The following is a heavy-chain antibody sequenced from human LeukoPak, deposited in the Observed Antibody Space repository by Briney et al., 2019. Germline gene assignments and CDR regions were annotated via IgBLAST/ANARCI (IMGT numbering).Heavy chain of an antibody. J-gene: IGHJ6*03. V-gene: IGHV1-69*06. D-gene: IGHD2-2*02. Sequence: SVKVSFKASGGTFSSYAISWVRQAPGQGLEWMGGIIPIFGTANYAQKFQGRVTITADKSTSTAYMELSSLRSEDTAVYYCARVHCSSTSCYTDDYYYYYMDVWGKGTTVTVSS. CDR1: GGTFSSYA. CDR2: IIPIFGTA. CDR3: ARVHCSSTSCYTDDYYYYYMDV.